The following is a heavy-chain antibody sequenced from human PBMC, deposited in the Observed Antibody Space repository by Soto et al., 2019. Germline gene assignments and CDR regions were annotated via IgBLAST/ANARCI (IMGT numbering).Heavy chain of an antibody. J-gene: IGHJ6*02. D-gene: IGHD2-2*01. V-gene: IGHV4-31*03. CDR2: IYYSGST. CDR1: GGSISSGGYY. CDR3: ARTDAVVVPAAPYYYYGMDV. Sequence: PSETLSLTCTVSGGSISSGGYYWSGSRQHPGKGLEWIGYIYYSGSTYYNPSLKSRVTISVDTSKNQFSLKLSSVTAADTAVYYCARTDAVVVPAAPYYYYGMDVWGQGTTVTVSS.